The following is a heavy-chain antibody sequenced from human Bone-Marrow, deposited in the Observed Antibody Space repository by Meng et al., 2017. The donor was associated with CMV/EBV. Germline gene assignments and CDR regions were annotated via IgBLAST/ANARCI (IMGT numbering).Heavy chain of an antibody. Sequence: GESLKISCAASGFTFKNYGMHWVRQAPGKGLEWVAFIRFDGSDKYYADSVKGRFTISRDISKNTLYLQMNGLRAEDTAVYYCAKGHSGSYPSPDYWGQGTLVTVSS. J-gene: IGHJ4*02. V-gene: IGHV3-30*02. CDR2: IRFDGSDK. CDR3: AKGHSGSYPSPDY. CDR1: GFTFKNYG. D-gene: IGHD1-26*01.